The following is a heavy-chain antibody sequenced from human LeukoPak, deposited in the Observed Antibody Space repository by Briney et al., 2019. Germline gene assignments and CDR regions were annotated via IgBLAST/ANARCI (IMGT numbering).Heavy chain of an antibody. D-gene: IGHD3-22*01. CDR1: GFTFSSYA. CDR2: ISGSGGST. V-gene: IGHV3-23*01. J-gene: IGHJ4*02. Sequence: GGYLRLXCAASGFTFSSYAMRWVRQAPGKGLEWVSAISGSGGSTYYADSVKGRFTISRDNSKNTLYLQMNSLRAEDTAVYYCAKDGWGITMIVVVITPGYFDYWGQGTLVTVSS. CDR3: AKDGWGITMIVVVITPGYFDY.